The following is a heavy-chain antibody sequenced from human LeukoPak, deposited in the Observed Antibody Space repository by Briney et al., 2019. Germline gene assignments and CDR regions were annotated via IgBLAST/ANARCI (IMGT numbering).Heavy chain of an antibody. D-gene: IGHD2-15*01. V-gene: IGHV3-48*03. J-gene: IGHJ4*02. CDR1: GLIFSSYE. Sequence: GGSLRLSCAASGLIFSSYEMNWVRQAPGKGLEWVSYISGDSNIIYYADSVKGRFSISRDNAKNSLYLQMNSLRAEDTAVYYCASLTVTGGSLSDYWGQGTLVTVSS. CDR3: ASLTVTGGSLSDY. CDR2: ISGDSNII.